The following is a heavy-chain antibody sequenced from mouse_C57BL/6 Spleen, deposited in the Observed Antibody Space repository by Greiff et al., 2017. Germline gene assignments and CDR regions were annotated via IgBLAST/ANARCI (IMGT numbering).Heavy chain of an antibody. Sequence: QVQLKQPGAELVKPGASVKLSCKASGYTFTSYWMHWVKQRPGQGLEWIGMIHPNSGSTNYNEKFKSKATLTVDKSSSTAYMQLSSLTSEDSAVYYCARSVGNYFDYWGQGTTLTVSS. V-gene: IGHV1-64*01. CDR3: ARSVGNYFDY. CDR1: GYTFTSYW. CDR2: IHPNSGST. J-gene: IGHJ2*01. D-gene: IGHD1-1*02.